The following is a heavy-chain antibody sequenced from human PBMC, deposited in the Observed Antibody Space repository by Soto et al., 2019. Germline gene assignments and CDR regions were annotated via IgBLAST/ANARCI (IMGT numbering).Heavy chain of an antibody. CDR3: GGDRSRLEGFYY. CDR2: IDHSGNT. D-gene: IGHD2-15*01. J-gene: IGHJ4*02. V-gene: IGHV4-34*01. Sequence: PSETLSLTGAGKTESFSHYYWIWIRQPPGKGLEWIGEIDHSGNTNYSPSLKSRVAISVDTSKNQFSLKLNSVTAADTAEYYCGGDRSRLEGFYYWGQGTQVTVSS. CDR1: TESFSHYY.